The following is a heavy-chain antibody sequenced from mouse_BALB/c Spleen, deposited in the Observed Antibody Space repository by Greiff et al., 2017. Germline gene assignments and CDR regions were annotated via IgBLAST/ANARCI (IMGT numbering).Heavy chain of an antibody. J-gene: IGHJ4*01. Sequence: VKVEESGPGLVAPSQSLSITCTVSGFSLTGYGVNWVRQPPGKGLEWLGMIWGDGSTDYNSALKSRLSISKDNSKSQVFLKMNSLQTDDTARYYCARDQSSGYYAMDYWGQGTSVTVSS. D-gene: IGHD3-1*01. CDR2: IWGDGST. V-gene: IGHV2-6-7*01. CDR3: ARDQSSGYYAMDY. CDR1: GFSLTGYG.